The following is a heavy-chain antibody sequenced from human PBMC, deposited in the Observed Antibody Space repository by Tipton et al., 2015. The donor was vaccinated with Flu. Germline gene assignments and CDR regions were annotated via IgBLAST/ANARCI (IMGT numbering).Heavy chain of an antibody. CDR3: ARDTIFGVAH. CDR2: IYYSRST. Sequence: TLSLTCTVSGGSISSSSYYWGWIRQPPGKGLEWIGSIYYSRSTYYNPSLKSRVTISVDTSKNQFSLKLSSVTAADTAVYCCARDTIFGVAHWGQGTLVTVSS. V-gene: IGHV4-39*07. J-gene: IGHJ4*02. CDR1: GGSISSSSYY. D-gene: IGHD3-3*01.